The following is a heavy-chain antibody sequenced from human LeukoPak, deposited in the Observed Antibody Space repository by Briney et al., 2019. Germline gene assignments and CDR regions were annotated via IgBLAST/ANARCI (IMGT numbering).Heavy chain of an antibody. J-gene: IGHJ6*03. Sequence: GGSLRLSCAASGFTFGDHYMDWVRQAPGKGLEWVGRTRNKANSNTTQYAAYVKGRFTISRYDSTNSLYLQMKSLKTEDTAVDYCARVVDYYRNCYYYYYMDVWGKGTTVTVSS. D-gene: IGHD3-22*01. CDR3: ARVVDYYRNCYYYYYMDV. V-gene: IGHV3-72*01. CDR1: GFTFGDHY. CDR2: TRNKANSNTT.